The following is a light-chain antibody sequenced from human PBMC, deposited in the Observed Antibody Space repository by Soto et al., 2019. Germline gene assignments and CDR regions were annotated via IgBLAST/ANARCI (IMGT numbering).Light chain of an antibody. V-gene: IGKV3-11*01. Sequence: EIVFTQSRATLSLSPVYRSTLSCRASQSVSGYLAWYQQKPGQAPRLLIYDASSRAKGIPARFTGSGSGTDFSLTISSLEPEDFAVYYCQQRGTWQTFGQGTKVDIK. CDR2: DAS. CDR1: QSVSGY. J-gene: IGKJ1*01. CDR3: QQRGTWQT.